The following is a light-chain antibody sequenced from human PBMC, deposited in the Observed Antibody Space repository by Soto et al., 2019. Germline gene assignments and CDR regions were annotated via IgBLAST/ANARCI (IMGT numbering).Light chain of an antibody. Sequence: EIVLTQSPATLSFSPGERATLSCRASQSVSSYLAWYQQKPGQAPRLLIYGASSRATGIPDRFSGSGSGSGTDFTLTISRLEPEDFAVYYCQQYISSPWTFGQGTKVDI. CDR2: GAS. J-gene: IGKJ1*01. CDR1: QSVSSY. V-gene: IGKV3-20*01. CDR3: QQYISSPWT.